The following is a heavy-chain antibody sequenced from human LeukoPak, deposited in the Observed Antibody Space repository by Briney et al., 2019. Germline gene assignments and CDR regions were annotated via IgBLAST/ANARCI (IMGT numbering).Heavy chain of an antibody. CDR1: GGTFSSYA. D-gene: IGHD4-11*01. V-gene: IGHV1-69*13. Sequence: SVKVSCKASGGTFSSYAISWVRQAPAQGLEWMGGIIPIFGTANYAQKFQGRVTITADESTSTAYMELSSLRSEDTAVYYCARDLQADLNWFDPWGQGTLVTVSS. CDR2: IIPIFGTA. CDR3: ARDLQADLNWFDP. J-gene: IGHJ5*02.